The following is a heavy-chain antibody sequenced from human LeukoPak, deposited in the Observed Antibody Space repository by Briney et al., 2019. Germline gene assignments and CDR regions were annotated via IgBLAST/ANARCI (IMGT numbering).Heavy chain of an antibody. J-gene: IGHJ6*02. D-gene: IGHD3-9*01. V-gene: IGHV3-23*01. Sequence: PGGSLRLSCAASGFTFSSYAMSWVRQAPGKGLEWVSAISGSGGSTYYADSVKGRFTISRDNSKNTLYLQMNSLRAEDTAVYYCAKLAPPLTGYYYEYYYYGMDVWGQGTTVTVSS. CDR1: GFTFSSYA. CDR3: AKLAPPLTGYYYEYYYYGMDV. CDR2: ISGSGGST.